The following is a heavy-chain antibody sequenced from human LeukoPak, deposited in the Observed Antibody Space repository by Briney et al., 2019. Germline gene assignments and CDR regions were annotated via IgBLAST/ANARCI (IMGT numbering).Heavy chain of an antibody. V-gene: IGHV1-46*01. CDR2: INPSGGST. CDR1: GYTFTGYY. D-gene: IGHD5-24*01. CDR3: ARSLGGYNDY. Sequence: ASGKVSCKASGYTFTGYYMHWVRQAPGQGLEWMGIINPSGGSTSYAQKFQGRVTMTRDTSTSTVYMELSSLRSEDTAVYYCARSLGGYNDYWGQGTLVTVSS. J-gene: IGHJ4*02.